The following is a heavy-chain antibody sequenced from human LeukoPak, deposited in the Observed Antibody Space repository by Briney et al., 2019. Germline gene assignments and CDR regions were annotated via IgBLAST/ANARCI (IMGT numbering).Heavy chain of an antibody. V-gene: IGHV3-53*01. Sequence: GGSLRLSCAASGFTVSSNYMSWVRQAPGKGLEWVSVIYSGGSTYYADSVKGRFTISRDNSKNALHLQMNSLRAEDTAVYYCAGGYSSGWFPQWGQGTLVTVSS. J-gene: IGHJ4*02. CDR2: IYSGGST. D-gene: IGHD6-19*01. CDR1: GFTVSSNY. CDR3: AGGYSSGWFPQ.